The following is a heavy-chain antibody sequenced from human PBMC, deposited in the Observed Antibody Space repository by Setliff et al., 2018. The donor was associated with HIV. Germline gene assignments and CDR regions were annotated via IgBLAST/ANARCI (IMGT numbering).Heavy chain of an antibody. CDR3: AREREAWSAYDS. Sequence: PSETLSLTCTVSGGSISSGDHYWSWIRQPPGKGLEWIGYIYYSGSTYYNPSLKSRVAISLDTSSNQFSLKLSSVTAADTAVYHCAREREAWSAYDSWGQGTLVTVSS. CDR1: GGSISSGDHY. J-gene: IGHJ5*02. CDR2: IYYSGST. V-gene: IGHV4-30-4*08. D-gene: IGHD3-3*01.